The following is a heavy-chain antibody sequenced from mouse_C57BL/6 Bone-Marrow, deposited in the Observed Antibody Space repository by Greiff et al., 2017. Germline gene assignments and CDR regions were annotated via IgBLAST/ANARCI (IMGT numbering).Heavy chain of an antibody. V-gene: IGHV1-81*01. Sequence: VKLMESGAELARPGASVKLSCKASGYTFTSYGISWVKQRTGQGLEWIGEIYPRSGNTYYNEKFKGKATLTADKSSSTAYMELRSLTSEDSAVYFCARTGYGSSPYYFDYWGQGTTLTVSS. D-gene: IGHD1-1*01. CDR2: IYPRSGNT. J-gene: IGHJ2*01. CDR3: ARTGYGSSPYYFDY. CDR1: GYTFTSYG.